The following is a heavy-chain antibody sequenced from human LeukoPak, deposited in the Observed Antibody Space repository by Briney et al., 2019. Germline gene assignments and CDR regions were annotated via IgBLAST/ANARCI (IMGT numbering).Heavy chain of an antibody. D-gene: IGHD3-10*01. CDR1: GGSISSYY. Sequence: SSETLSLTCTVSGGSISSYYWSWIRQPPGKGLEWIGYIYYSGSTNYNPSLKSRVTISVDTSKNQFSLKLSSVTAADTAVYYCARRGAGHYYHYGMDVWGQGTTVTVSS. J-gene: IGHJ6*02. CDR2: IYYSGST. V-gene: IGHV4-59*01. CDR3: ARRGAGHYYHYGMDV.